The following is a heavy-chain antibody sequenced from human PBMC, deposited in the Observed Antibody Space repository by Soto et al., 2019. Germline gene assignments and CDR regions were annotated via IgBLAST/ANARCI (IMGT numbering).Heavy chain of an antibody. J-gene: IGHJ5*02. Sequence: SGPKLVTLTQTITRTCTCSRFSLSTSGVGVGWIRQPPGKALEWLALIYWDDDKRYSPSLKSRLTITKDTSKNQVVLTMTNMDPVDTATYYCANRPFRGPFDPWGQGTLVTVS. V-gene: IGHV2-5*02. CDR2: IYWDDDK. D-gene: IGHD3-10*01. CDR1: RFSLSTSGVG. CDR3: ANRPFRGPFDP.